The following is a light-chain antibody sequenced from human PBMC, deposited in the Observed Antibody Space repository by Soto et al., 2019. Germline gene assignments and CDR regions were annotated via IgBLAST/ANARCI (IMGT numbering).Light chain of an antibody. V-gene: IGKV1-8*01. J-gene: IGKJ1*01. Sequence: AIRMTQSPSSLSASTGDRVTITCRASQGISSYLAWYQQKPGKAPKLLIYAASTLQSGVPSRFSGSGSGTDFTLTISCLQSEDFATYYCQQYYSYPPQGTFGQGTKVDI. CDR1: QGISSY. CDR2: AAS. CDR3: QQYYSYPPQGT.